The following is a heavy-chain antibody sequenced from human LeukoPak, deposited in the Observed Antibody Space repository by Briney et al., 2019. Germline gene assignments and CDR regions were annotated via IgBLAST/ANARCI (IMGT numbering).Heavy chain of an antibody. CDR3: ARDQSFYYYGSGSYHSYYYYGMDV. D-gene: IGHD3-10*01. CDR1: GFTFSSCS. Sequence: GGSLRLSCAASGFTFSSCSMNWVRQAPGKGLEWVSYISSSSSTIYYADSVKGRFTISRDNAKNSLYLQMNSLRAEDTAVYYCARDQSFYYYGSGSYHSYYYYGMDVWGQGTTVTVSS. J-gene: IGHJ6*02. V-gene: IGHV3-48*01. CDR2: ISSSSSTI.